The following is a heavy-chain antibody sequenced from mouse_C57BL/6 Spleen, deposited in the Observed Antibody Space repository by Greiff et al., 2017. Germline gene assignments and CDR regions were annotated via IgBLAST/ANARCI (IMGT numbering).Heavy chain of an antibody. CDR2: IDPEDGET. V-gene: IGHV14-2*01. J-gene: IGHJ1*03. CDR1: GFNIKDYY. Sequence: EVQLQQSGAELVKPGASVKLSCTASGFNIKDYYMHWVKQRTEQGLEWIGRIDPEDGETKYAPKFRGKATITADTSSNTAYLQLSSLTSEDTAVYYCTRMYGNSYGYFDVWGTGTTVTVSS. CDR3: TRMYGNSYGYFDV. D-gene: IGHD1-1*01.